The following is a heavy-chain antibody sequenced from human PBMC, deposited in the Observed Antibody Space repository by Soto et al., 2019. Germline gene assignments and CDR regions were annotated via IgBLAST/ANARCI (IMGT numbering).Heavy chain of an antibody. CDR2: IIPISGAA. CDR3: ARDMTRTLVPYFDV. D-gene: IGHD1-20*01. V-gene: IGHV1-69*06. CDR1: RGTFSNYV. J-gene: IGHJ4*02. Sequence: QVQLVQSGAEVKKPGSSVKVSCKASRGTFSNYVVNWVRQAPGQGLEWMGRIIPISGAANYAQKFQGRVTITADKSTSTSYMELSSLRSEDTAVYYCARDMTRTLVPYFDVGGQGTLVTVSS.